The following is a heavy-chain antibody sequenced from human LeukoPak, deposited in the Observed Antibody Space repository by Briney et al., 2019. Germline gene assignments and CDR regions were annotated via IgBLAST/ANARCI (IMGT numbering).Heavy chain of an antibody. Sequence: WGSLRLSCAASGFTFSSYWMSWVRQGPGKGLEWVATIKQDGSEKYYVDSVKGRFTISRDNAKNSLYLQMNSLRAEDTAVYRCARGGYTTSYFRVYWGQGTLVTVSS. CDR2: IKQDGSEK. J-gene: IGHJ4*02. D-gene: IGHD2-2*02. CDR3: ARGGYTTSYFRVY. CDR1: GFTFSSYW. V-gene: IGHV3-7*01.